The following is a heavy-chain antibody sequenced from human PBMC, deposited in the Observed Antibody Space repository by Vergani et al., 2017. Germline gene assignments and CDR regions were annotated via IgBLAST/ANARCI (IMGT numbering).Heavy chain of an antibody. J-gene: IGHJ6*03. CDR2: ISSSGSTI. CDR1: GFTFSDYY. D-gene: IGHD2-15*01. Sequence: VQLVESGGGLVKPGGSLRLSCAASGFTFSDYYMSWIRQAPGKGLEWVSYISSSGSTIYYADSVKGRFTISRDNAKNSLYLQMNSLSAEDTAVYYCARGAKDIVVVVAATWYYYYYMDVWGKGTTVTVSS. CDR3: ARGAKDIVVVVAATWYYYYYMDV. V-gene: IGHV3-11*01.